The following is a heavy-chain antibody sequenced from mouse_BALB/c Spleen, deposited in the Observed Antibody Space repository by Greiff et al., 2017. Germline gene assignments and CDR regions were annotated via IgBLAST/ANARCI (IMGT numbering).Heavy chain of an antibody. CDR3: ARGRDYDGYYAWFAY. J-gene: IGHJ3*01. Sequence: EVQLVESGGGLVKPGGSLKLSCAASGFTFSSYAMSWVRQTPEKRLEWVASISSGGSTYYPDSVKGRFTISRDNARNILYLQMSSLRSEDTAMYYCARGRDYDGYYAWFAYWGQGTLVTVSA. D-gene: IGHD2-3*01. CDR2: ISSGGST. CDR1: GFTFSSYA. V-gene: IGHV5-6-5*01.